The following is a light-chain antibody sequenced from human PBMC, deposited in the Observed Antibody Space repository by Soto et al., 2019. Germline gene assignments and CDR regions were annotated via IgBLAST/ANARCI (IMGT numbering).Light chain of an antibody. Sequence: EIVLTQSPGTLSLSPGERATLSCRASQSVSSSYLAWYQQKPGQAPRLLIYDASSRATGILVRFSGSGSGTDFTLTISRLEPEDFAVYYCQQYGSSPWTFGQGTKVEIK. J-gene: IGKJ1*01. CDR3: QQYGSSPWT. CDR1: QSVSSSY. CDR2: DAS. V-gene: IGKV3-20*01.